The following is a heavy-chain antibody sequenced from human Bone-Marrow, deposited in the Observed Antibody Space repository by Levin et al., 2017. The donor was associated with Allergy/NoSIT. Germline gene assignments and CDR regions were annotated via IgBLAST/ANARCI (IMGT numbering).Heavy chain of an antibody. V-gene: IGHV3-21*01. CDR3: ARDGISSSMVVTNFDY. CDR1: GFTFRTYG. Sequence: PGGSLRLSCAASGFTFRTYGMNWVRQAPGKGLEWVSFISSSSNYIYYADSVKGRFTISRDNANNSLYLQMDSLRVVDTALYYCARDGISSSMVVTNFDYWGQGTLVTVSS. D-gene: IGHD2-15*01. CDR2: ISSSSNYI. J-gene: IGHJ4*02.